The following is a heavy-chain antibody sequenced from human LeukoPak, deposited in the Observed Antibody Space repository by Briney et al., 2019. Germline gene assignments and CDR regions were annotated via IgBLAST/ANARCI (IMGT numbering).Heavy chain of an antibody. D-gene: IGHD2-2*01. V-gene: IGHV4-34*01. J-gene: IGHJ5*02. Sequence: SETLSLTCAVYGGSFSGYYWSWIRQPPGKGLEWIGEINHSGSTNYNPSLKSRVTISVDTSKNQFSLKLSSVTAADTAVYYCARAKRALVPAARLALTPGWFDPWGQGTLVTVSS. CDR3: ARAKRALVPAARLALTPGWFDP. CDR1: GGSFSGYY. CDR2: INHSGST.